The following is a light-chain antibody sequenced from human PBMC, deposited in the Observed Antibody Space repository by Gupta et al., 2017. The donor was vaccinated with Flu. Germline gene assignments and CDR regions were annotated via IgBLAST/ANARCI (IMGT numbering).Light chain of an antibody. Sequence: VTPGEPAYISCRSSQSRLHRNGYNYLDWYPQKPGQSPRFLIYLGSVWASGVPDRFSGSGSGRDFTLKISRVEAEDVGVYYCRQVLQTPNTFGQGTRLEIK. CDR3: RQVLQTPNT. CDR2: LGS. V-gene: IGKV2-28*01. J-gene: IGKJ5*01. CDR1: QSRLHRNGYNY.